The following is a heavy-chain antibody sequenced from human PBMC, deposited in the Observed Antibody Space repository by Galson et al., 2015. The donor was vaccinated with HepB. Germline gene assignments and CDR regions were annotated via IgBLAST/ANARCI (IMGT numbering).Heavy chain of an antibody. CDR1: GSPFNNAW. D-gene: IGHD2-8*02. J-gene: IGHJ5*02. V-gene: IGHV3-15*01. CDR3: TTDVYYSTYWSWLDP. CDR2: IKSKTDGETT. Sequence: SLRLSCAASGSPFNNAWMTWVRQAPGMGLEWVGRIKSKTDGETTDYAAPVKGRFTISRDDSKSRLYLQMNSLKTEDTAVYYCTTDVYYSTYWSWLDPWGQGTLVTVSS.